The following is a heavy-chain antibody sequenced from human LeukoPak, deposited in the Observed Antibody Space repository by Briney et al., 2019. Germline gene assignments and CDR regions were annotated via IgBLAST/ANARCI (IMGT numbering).Heavy chain of an antibody. CDR2: INPSGGST. J-gene: IGHJ5*02. Sequence: ASVKVSCKASGYTFTSYYMHWVRQAPGQGLEWMGIINPSGGSTSYAQKFQGRVTMTRDTSTSTVYMELSSLRSEDTAVYYCARDAAVVATIFGVVRVGADDWFDPWGQGTLVTVSS. CDR1: GYTFTSYY. D-gene: IGHD3-3*01. V-gene: IGHV1-46*01. CDR3: ARDAAVVATIFGVVRVGADDWFDP.